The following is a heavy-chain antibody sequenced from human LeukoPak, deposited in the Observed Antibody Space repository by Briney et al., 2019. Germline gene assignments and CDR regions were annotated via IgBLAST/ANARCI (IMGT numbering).Heavy chain of an antibody. CDR3: ARGSSTSDYAFDT. Sequence: SETLSLTCAVYGGSFSGYYWSWIRQPPGKGLEWIGEINHSGSTNYNPSLKSRVTISVDTSKNQFSLKLSSVTAADTAVYYCARGSSTSDYAFDTWGQGTMVTVSS. CDR2: INHSGST. D-gene: IGHD2-2*01. CDR1: GGSFSGYY. V-gene: IGHV4-34*01. J-gene: IGHJ3*02.